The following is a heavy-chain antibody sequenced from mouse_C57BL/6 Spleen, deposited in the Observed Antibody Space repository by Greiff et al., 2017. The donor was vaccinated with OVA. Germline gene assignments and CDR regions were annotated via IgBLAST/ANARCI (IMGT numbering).Heavy chain of an antibody. Sequence: SGTVLARPGASVKMSCKTSGYTFTSYWMHWVKQRPGQGLEWIGAIYPGNSDTSYNQKFKGKAKLTAVTSASPAYMELSSLTNEDSAVYYCTRVRYYGSSYGGYFDYWGQGTTLTVSS. CDR1: GYTFTSYW. D-gene: IGHD1-1*01. CDR2: IYPGNSDT. CDR3: TRVRYYGSSYGGYFDY. V-gene: IGHV1-5*01. J-gene: IGHJ2*01.